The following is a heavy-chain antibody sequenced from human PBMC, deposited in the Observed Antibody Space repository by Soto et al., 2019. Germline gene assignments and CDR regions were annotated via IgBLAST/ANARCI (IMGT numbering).Heavy chain of an antibody. D-gene: IGHD4-17*01. V-gene: IGHV1-18*01. J-gene: IGHJ4*02. CDR3: ARVNSGEPFDX. Sequence: ASVKVSCKASGYTFTNYGINWLRQARGQGIEWMGWFNPKNGNTNYAQTFEGRLNLTTDTSTSTAFMELSNLRSDDTAFYYCARVNSGEPFDXWGQGTLVTVSX. CDR2: FNPKNGNT. CDR1: GYTFTNYG.